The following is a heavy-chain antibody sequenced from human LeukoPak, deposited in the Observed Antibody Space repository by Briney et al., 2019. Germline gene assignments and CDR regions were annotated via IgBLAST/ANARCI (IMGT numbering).Heavy chain of an antibody. V-gene: IGHV3-33*01. CDR1: GFSFSRFG. Sequence: GRSLRLSCAASGFSFSRFGIHWVCQAPGKGLEWVAVIWDDGITKYYVDSVKGRFTISRDNSKNTLYLHMNSLRAEDTAVYYCARGKASGDYNAYGLDAFDIWGQGTMVTVSS. CDR2: IWDDGITK. CDR3: ARGKASGDYNAYGLDAFDI. J-gene: IGHJ3*02. D-gene: IGHD4-17*01.